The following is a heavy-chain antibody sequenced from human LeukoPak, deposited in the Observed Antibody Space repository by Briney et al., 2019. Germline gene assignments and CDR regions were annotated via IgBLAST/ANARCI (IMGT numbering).Heavy chain of an antibody. CDR1: GFTFSSYA. Sequence: GGSLRLSCAASGFTFSSYAMSWVRQAPGKGLEWVSAISGSGGSTYYADSVKGRFTISRDNSKNTLYLQMNSLRAEDTAVYYCARRDILTGYVDYWGQGTLVTVSS. D-gene: IGHD3-9*01. CDR2: ISGSGGST. V-gene: IGHV3-23*01. CDR3: ARRDILTGYVDY. J-gene: IGHJ4*02.